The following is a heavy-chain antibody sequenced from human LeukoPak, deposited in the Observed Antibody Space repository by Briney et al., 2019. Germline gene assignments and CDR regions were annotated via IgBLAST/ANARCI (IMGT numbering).Heavy chain of an antibody. V-gene: IGHV3-23*01. CDR1: GFTFSSYA. D-gene: IGHD1-1*01. CDR2: ISGSGGST. J-gene: IGHJ5*02. Sequence: GGSLRLSCAASGFTFSSYAMSWVRQAPGKALEWVSAISGSGGSTYYADSVKGRFTISRDNSKSTLYLQMNSLRAEDTAVYYCAPAVPDNWFDPWGQGTLVTVSS. CDR3: APAVPDNWFDP.